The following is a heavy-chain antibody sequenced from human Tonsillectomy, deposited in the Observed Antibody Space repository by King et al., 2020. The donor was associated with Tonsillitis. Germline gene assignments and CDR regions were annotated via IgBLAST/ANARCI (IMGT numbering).Heavy chain of an antibody. D-gene: IGHD5-12*01. CDR1: GGSFSGYY. V-gene: IGHV4-34*01. CDR2: INHSGST. J-gene: IGHJ4*02. CDR3: ARGLFRGYSGSRFGY. Sequence: VQLQQWGAGLLKPSETLSLTCAVYGGSFSGYYWSWIRQPPGKGLEWIGEINHSGSTNYNPSLKSRVTISVDTSKNQFSLKLSSVTAADTAVYYCARGLFRGYSGSRFGYWGQGTLVTVSS.